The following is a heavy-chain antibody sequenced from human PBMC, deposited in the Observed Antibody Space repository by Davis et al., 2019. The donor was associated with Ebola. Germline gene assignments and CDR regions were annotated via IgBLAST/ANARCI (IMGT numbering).Heavy chain of an antibody. D-gene: IGHD6-13*01. Sequence: GESLKISCVASGFTFSDYSMNWVRQTPGKGLEWVSLISGGSHSIFYADSVKGRCTISRDNSQNSLYLQMTSLRGDDTAVYYCAREKFTIAASALQHWGQGTLVTVSS. CDR3: AREKFTIAASALQH. CDR1: GFTFSDYS. CDR2: ISGGSHSI. J-gene: IGHJ1*01. V-gene: IGHV3-48*01.